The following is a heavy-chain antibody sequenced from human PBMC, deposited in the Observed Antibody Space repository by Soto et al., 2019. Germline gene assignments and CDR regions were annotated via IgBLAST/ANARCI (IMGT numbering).Heavy chain of an antibody. J-gene: IGHJ4*02. CDR1: GGTFSSYV. CDR3: ARVGGVGAPPGTDF. V-gene: IGHV1-69*01. D-gene: IGHD1-26*01. Sequence: QLVQSGAEVKKPGSSVKISCKASGGTFSSYVISWLRQAPGQGLEWMGGVIPILGQAYYAPNLQGRVKITADGSTRTAYMELNRLTSADTAVYFCARVGGVGAPPGTDFWGQATLVTVSS. CDR2: VIPILGQA.